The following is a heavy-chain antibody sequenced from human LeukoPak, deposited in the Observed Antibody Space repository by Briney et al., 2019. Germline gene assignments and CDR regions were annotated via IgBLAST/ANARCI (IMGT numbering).Heavy chain of an antibody. CDR2: ISSSGGST. V-gene: IGHV3-23*01. J-gene: IGHJ3*02. Sequence: GGTLRLSCAASRFTFSSYGMSWVRQAPGKGLEWVSGISSSGGSTYYADSVKGRFAISRDNSKNTLYLQMNSLRAEDTAVYYCARAAVAGTADAFDIWGQGTMVTVSS. D-gene: IGHD6-19*01. CDR3: ARAAVAGTADAFDI. CDR1: RFTFSSYG.